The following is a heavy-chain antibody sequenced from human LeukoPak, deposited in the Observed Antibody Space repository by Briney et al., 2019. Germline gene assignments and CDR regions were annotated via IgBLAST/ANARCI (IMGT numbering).Heavy chain of an antibody. Sequence: SETLSLTCTVSGVSITSGDYYWGWIRQSPGKRLEWIGSMSSGRSFFYNPSLRSRVTISVDTSNNQFFLKVTSVTAADTAVYFGARELTYGGSHRNFESWGQGSLVTVSS. CDR3: ARELTYGGSHRNFES. CDR2: MSSGRSF. D-gene: IGHD4-23*01. J-gene: IGHJ4*02. V-gene: IGHV4-39*07. CDR1: GVSITSGDYY.